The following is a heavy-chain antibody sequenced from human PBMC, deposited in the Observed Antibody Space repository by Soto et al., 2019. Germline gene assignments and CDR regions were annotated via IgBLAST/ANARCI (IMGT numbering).Heavy chain of an antibody. D-gene: IGHD3-10*01. V-gene: IGHV3-64*02. J-gene: IGHJ4*02. CDR1: GFTFSSYA. CDR2: ISSNGGST. CDR3: ASSSGSYYNESPLGY. Sequence: GGSLRLSCAASGFTFSSYAMHWVRQAPGKGLEYVSAISSNGGSTYYADSVKGRFTISRDNSKNTLYLQMGSLRAEDMAVYYCASSSGSYYNESPLGYWGQGTLVTVSS.